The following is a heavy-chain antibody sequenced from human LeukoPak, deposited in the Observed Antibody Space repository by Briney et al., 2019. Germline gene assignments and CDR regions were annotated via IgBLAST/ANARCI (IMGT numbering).Heavy chain of an antibody. CDR2: IIPSGHTT. CDR3: AKDDRWMQFCC. Sequence: GGSLRLSCAASGFTFSSYSMNWVRQAPGKGLEWVSGIIPSGHTTYYADSVRGRFTISRDNSRNTVYLQMNSLRAEDTAVYYCAKDDRWMQFCCWGQGTLVTVSS. D-gene: IGHD3-3*02. CDR1: GFTFSSYS. V-gene: IGHV3-23*01. J-gene: IGHJ4*02.